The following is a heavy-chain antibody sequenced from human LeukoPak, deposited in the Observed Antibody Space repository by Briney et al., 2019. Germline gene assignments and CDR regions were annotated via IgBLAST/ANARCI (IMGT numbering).Heavy chain of an antibody. CDR3: ARVRYNYGDSDY. Sequence: SETLSLTCAVSGYSISSGYYWGWIRQPPGKGLERIGTIYHNGNTYHNPSLKSRVTISVDTSKNQFSLKLSSVTAADTAVYYCARVRYNYGDSDYWGQGTLVTVSS. CDR1: GYSISSGYY. J-gene: IGHJ4*02. CDR2: IYHNGNT. D-gene: IGHD5-18*01. V-gene: IGHV4-38-2*01.